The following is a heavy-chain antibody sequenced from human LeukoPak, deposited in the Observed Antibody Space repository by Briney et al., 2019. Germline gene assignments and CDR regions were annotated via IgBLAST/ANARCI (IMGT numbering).Heavy chain of an antibody. CDR1: GFTFSSYEMN. Sequence: LRLSCAASGFTFSSYEMNWVRQHPGKGLEWIGYIYYSGSTFYNPSLKSRVTISVDTSKNQLSLKLNSVTAADTAIYYCARAPIVVVTASAFDIWGQGTMVTVSS. D-gene: IGHD2-21*02. V-gene: IGHV4-30-4*08. CDR2: IYYSGST. J-gene: IGHJ3*02. CDR3: ARAPIVVVTASAFDI.